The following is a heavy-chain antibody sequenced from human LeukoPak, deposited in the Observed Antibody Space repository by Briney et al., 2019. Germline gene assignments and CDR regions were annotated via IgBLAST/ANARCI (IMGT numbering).Heavy chain of an antibody. D-gene: IGHD6-13*01. CDR3: AKGAAAAGTAGEYFEH. V-gene: IGHV3-23*01. J-gene: IGHJ1*01. CDR2: ISGRGVSI. Sequence: GGSLRLSCAASGFPFSTYAMNWVRQAPGKGLEWVSTISGRGVSIYYADSARGRFTISRDNSKKTLYLQLNSLRAEDTAVYFCAKGAAAAGTAGEYFEHWGQGTLVTVSS. CDR1: GFPFSTYA.